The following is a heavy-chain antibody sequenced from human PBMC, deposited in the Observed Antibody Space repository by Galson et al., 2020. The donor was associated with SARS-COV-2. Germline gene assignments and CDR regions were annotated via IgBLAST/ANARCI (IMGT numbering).Heavy chain of an antibody. J-gene: IGHJ4*02. CDR3: ASGPGWLDY. D-gene: IGHD6-19*01. CDR2: ISYDGSNK. CDR1: GFTFSSYA. Sequence: TGGSLRLSCAASGFTFSSYAMHWVRQAPGKGLEWVALISYDGSNKYYADSVKGRFTISRDNSKNILYLQMNSLRADDTAVYYCASGPGWLDYWGQGTLVTVSS. V-gene: IGHV3-30-3*01.